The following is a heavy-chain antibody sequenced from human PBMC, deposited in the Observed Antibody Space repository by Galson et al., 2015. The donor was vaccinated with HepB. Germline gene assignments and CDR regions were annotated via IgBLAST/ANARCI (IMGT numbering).Heavy chain of an antibody. Sequence: SLRLSCAASGFTFSDYYMSWIRQAPGKGLEWVSYISSSSSYTNYADSVKGRFTISRDNAKNSLHLQMNSLRAEDTAVYYCARAITYGSGSYYSFWGQGTLVTVSS. CDR2: ISSSSSYT. D-gene: IGHD3-10*01. J-gene: IGHJ4*02. CDR3: ARAITYGSGSYYSF. CDR1: GFTFSDYY. V-gene: IGHV3-11*06.